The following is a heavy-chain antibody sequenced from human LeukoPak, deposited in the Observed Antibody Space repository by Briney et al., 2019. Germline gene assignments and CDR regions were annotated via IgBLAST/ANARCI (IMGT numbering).Heavy chain of an antibody. V-gene: IGHV4-30-4*08. Sequence: PSETLSLTCTVSGGSISSGDYYWSWLRQPPGKGLEWIGYIYYSGNTYYNPSLKSRVTISVDTSKNQFSLKLSSVTAADTAVYYCARDGTQGDYFDYWGQGTLVTVSS. D-gene: IGHD1-26*01. CDR3: ARDGTQGDYFDY. CDR1: GGSISSGDYY. J-gene: IGHJ4*02. CDR2: IYYSGNT.